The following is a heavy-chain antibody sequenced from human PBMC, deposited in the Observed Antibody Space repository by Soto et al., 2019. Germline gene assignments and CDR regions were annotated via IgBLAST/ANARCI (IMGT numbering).Heavy chain of an antibody. V-gene: IGHV1-18*01. J-gene: IGHJ4*02. CDR1: GYSFVSFG. CDR2: ISANNGNT. D-gene: IGHD2-2*01. Sequence: QVQLVQSGAEVKKPGASVKVSCRTSGYSFVSFGISWVRQAPGQGLEWMGWISANNGNTKYAQKVQGRVTMTTDTSTGTAYMELRSLRADDTAMYYCARDYFDLPAQADSWGQGTLVTVSS. CDR3: ARDYFDLPAQADS.